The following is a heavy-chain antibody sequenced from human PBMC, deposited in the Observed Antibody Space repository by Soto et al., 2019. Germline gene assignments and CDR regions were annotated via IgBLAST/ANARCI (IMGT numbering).Heavy chain of an antibody. V-gene: IGHV3-33*01. J-gene: IGHJ6*02. D-gene: IGHD6-6*01. Sequence: GGSLRLSCAASGFTFSSYGIHWVRQAPGKGLEWVAVIWYDGSNKYYAESVKGRFTISRDNSKNTLYLRMNSLRAEDTAVYYCARDGAEIAARAYYYGVDVWGQGTTVTVSS. CDR1: GFTFSSYG. CDR3: ARDGAEIAARAYYYGVDV. CDR2: IWYDGSNK.